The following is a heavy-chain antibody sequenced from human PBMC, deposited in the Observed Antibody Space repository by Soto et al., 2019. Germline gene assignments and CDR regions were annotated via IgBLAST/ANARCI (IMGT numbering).Heavy chain of an antibody. D-gene: IGHD6-19*01. CDR3: ARHVAGYSTGLDY. Sequence: QLQLQESGPGLVKPSETLSLTCTVSGGSISSSSYYWGWIRQPPGKGLEWIGSIYYSGSTSYTPSHKSRVTISVDTSKNQSSLKLSSVTAADTAVYYCARHVAGYSTGLDYWGQGTLVTVSS. J-gene: IGHJ4*02. CDR1: GGSISSSSYY. V-gene: IGHV4-39*01. CDR2: IYYSGST.